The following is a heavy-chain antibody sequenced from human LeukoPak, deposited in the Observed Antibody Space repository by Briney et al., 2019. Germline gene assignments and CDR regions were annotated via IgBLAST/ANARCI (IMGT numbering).Heavy chain of an antibody. D-gene: IGHD3-10*01. CDR1: GFTFSSYA. V-gene: IGHV3-23*01. Sequence: GGSLRLSCAASGFTFSSYAMSWVRQAPGEGLEWVSGISSGGDNTYYADSVKGRFTISRDNSKDTLYLQMNSLRAEDTAVYYCARDRGEDYYGSGNYLRAFDIWGQGTMVTVSS. J-gene: IGHJ3*02. CDR3: ARDRGEDYYGSGNYLRAFDI. CDR2: ISSGGDNT.